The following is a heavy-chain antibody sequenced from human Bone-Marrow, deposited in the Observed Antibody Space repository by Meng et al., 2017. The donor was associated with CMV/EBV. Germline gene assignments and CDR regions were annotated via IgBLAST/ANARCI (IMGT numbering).Heavy chain of an antibody. V-gene: IGHV3-7*01. D-gene: IGHD4-17*01. Sequence: GESLKISCAASGFTFSSYWMSWVRQAPGKGLEWVANIKQDGSEKYYVDSVKGRFTISRDNAKNSLYLQMNSPRAEDTAVYYCAREVYGDYNDDAFDIWGQGTMVTVSS. CDR1: GFTFSSYW. CDR3: AREVYGDYNDDAFDI. CDR2: IKQDGSEK. J-gene: IGHJ3*02.